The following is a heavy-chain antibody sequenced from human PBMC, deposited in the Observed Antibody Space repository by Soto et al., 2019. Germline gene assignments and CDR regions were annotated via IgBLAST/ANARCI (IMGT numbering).Heavy chain of an antibody. V-gene: IGHV1-69*13. Sequence: SVKVSCKASGGTFSSHAIIWVRQARGQGLEWMGGIIPIFGTANYAQKFQGRVTITADESTSTAYMELSRLRSEDTAVYYCASAPFKAAEHYYYYGMDVWGQGTTVTVS. J-gene: IGHJ6*02. D-gene: IGHD6-25*01. CDR3: ASAPFKAAEHYYYYGMDV. CDR1: GGTFSSHA. CDR2: IIPIFGTA.